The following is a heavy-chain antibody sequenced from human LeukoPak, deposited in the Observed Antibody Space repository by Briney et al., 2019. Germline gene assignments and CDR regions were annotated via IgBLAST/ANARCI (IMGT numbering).Heavy chain of an antibody. CDR1: GFTFSTYS. CDR3: ARVQMWELRWFDP. D-gene: IGHD1-26*01. V-gene: IGHV3-21*01. CDR2: ISSSSSYV. Sequence: GGSLRLSCAASGFTFSTYSMNWVRQAPGKGLEWVSSISSSSSYVYYADSVKGRFTISRDNAKNSLYPQMNSLRAEDTAVYYCARVQMWELRWFDPWGQGTLVTVYS. J-gene: IGHJ5*02.